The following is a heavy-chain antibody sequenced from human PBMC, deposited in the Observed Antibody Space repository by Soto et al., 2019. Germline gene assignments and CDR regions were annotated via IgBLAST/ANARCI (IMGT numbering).Heavy chain of an antibody. V-gene: IGHV2-5*02. J-gene: IGHJ4*02. CDR2: IYWDDDK. Sequence: QITLKESGPTLVKPTQTLTLTCTFSGFSLSTTRVGVGWIRQPPGKALEWLALIYWDDDKRYSPFLKSRLTSTKDTSKNPVVLTMTNMDPMDTATYFCPHTLVAGLGYYFDYWGQGTLVTVSS. CDR3: PHTLVAGLGYYFDY. CDR1: GFSLSTTRVG. D-gene: IGHD6-19*01.